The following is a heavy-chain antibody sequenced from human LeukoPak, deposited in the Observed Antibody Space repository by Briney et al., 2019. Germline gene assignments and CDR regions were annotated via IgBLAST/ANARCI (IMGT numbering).Heavy chain of an antibody. Sequence: SGGSQRLSCAASGFTFSSYEMNWVRQAPGKGLEWVSYISSSGSTIYYADSVKGRFTISRDNAKNSLYLQMNSLRAEDTAVYYCARDFGTVAGIWFGYWGQGTLVTVSS. J-gene: IGHJ4*02. CDR3: ARDFGTVAGIWFGY. D-gene: IGHD6-19*01. CDR2: ISSSGSTI. V-gene: IGHV3-48*03. CDR1: GFTFSSYE.